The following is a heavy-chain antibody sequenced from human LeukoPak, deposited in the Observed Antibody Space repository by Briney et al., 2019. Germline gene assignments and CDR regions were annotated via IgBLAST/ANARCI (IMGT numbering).Heavy chain of an antibody. CDR1: GFSFSSYW. CDR3: ASAGTWDYFDY. V-gene: IGHV3-7*01. D-gene: IGHD1-26*01. Sequence: GGSLRLSCEASGFSFSSYWMTWVRQPPGKGPEWVANIKQDGSEKYYVDSVKGRFTISRDNAKNSLYLQMNSLRAEDTAVYYCASAGTWDYFDYWGQGTLVTVSS. J-gene: IGHJ4*02. CDR2: IKQDGSEK.